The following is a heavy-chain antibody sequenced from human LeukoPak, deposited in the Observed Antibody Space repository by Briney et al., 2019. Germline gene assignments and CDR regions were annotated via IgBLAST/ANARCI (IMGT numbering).Heavy chain of an antibody. J-gene: IGHJ4*02. CDR3: ARVGLRFLEWLLPLYYFDY. CDR2: INHSGST. Sequence: PSEALSLTCAVYGGSFSGDYWSWIRQPPGKGLEWIGEINHSGSTNYNPSLKSRVTISVDTSKNQFSLKLSSVTAADTAVYYCARVGLRFLEWLLPLYYFDYWGQGTLVTVSS. V-gene: IGHV4-34*01. D-gene: IGHD3-3*01. CDR1: GGSFSGDY.